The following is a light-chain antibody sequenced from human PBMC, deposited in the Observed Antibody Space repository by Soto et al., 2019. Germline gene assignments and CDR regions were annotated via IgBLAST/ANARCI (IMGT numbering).Light chain of an antibody. V-gene: IGKV2D-29*02. CDR3: MQSTQLPPT. CDR1: QSLLHITGETF. CDR2: EVS. J-gene: IGKJ5*01. Sequence: DIVMTQSPLSLPVTPGEPASISCRSGQSLLHITGETFLFWYIQKPGQSPQLXIYEVSTRVSGVPDRFSGSGSGTEFTLEISRVETDDVGIYYCMQSTQLPPTFGQGTRLEIK.